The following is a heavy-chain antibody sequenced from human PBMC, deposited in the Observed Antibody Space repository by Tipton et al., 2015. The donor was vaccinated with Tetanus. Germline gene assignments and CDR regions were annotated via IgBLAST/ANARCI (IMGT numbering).Heavy chain of an antibody. Sequence: QLVQSGAEVKMPGSSVKVSCKASGDTFIYLYLHWVRQAPGQALEWMGWITPFNGDTTYSHQFQHRVTFTRDSSRSTAYMELSSPKSEDTAIYYCATSHEALDLWGQGTQVTVSS. CDR1: GDTFIYLY. V-gene: IGHV1-45*02. J-gene: IGHJ3*01. D-gene: IGHD6-6*01. CDR3: ATSHEALDL. CDR2: ITPFNGDT.